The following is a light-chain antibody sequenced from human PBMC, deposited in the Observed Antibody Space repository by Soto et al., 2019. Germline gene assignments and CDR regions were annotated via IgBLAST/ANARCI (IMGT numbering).Light chain of an antibody. CDR2: AAS. Sequence: EIVLTQSPGTLSLSPGERATLSCRASQTVRGSYLAWFQQKPGQAPRLLIYAASTRAAGVSDRFSGSGSGTDFSLTINRLEPEDFAVYYCQHYGPSPWTFGQGTKVDIK. CDR3: QHYGPSPWT. CDR1: QTVRGSY. V-gene: IGKV3-20*01. J-gene: IGKJ1*01.